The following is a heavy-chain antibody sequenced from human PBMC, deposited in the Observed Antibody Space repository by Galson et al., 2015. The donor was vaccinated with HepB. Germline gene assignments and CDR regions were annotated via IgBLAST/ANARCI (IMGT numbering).Heavy chain of an antibody. Sequence: SVKVSCEASGGTFSSYAISWVRQAPGQGLEWMGGIIPIFGTANYAQKFQGRVTITADESTSTAYMELSSLRSEDTAVYYCARGDPNDYGGNGFDYWGQGTLVTVSS. CDR3: ARGDPNDYGGNGFDY. CDR1: GGTFSSYA. J-gene: IGHJ4*02. CDR2: IIPIFGTA. D-gene: IGHD4-23*01. V-gene: IGHV1-69*13.